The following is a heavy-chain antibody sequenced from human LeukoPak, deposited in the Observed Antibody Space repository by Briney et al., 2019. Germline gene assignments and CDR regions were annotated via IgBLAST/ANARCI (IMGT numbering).Heavy chain of an antibody. CDR2: ISWNSGSI. D-gene: IGHD4-23*01. CDR1: GFTFDDYA. J-gene: IGHJ3*02. V-gene: IGHV3-9*03. Sequence: GRSLRLSCAASGFTFDDYAMHWVRQAPGKGLEWVSGISWNSGSIGYADSVKGRFTISRNNAKNSLYLQMNSLRAEDMALYYCAKDLTRIFDAFDIWGQGTMVSVSS. CDR3: AKDLTRIFDAFDI.